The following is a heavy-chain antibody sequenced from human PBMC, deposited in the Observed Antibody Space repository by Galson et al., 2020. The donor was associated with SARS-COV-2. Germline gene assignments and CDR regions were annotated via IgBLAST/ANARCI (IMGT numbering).Heavy chain of an antibody. Sequence: ASETLSLTCTVSGGSISSGGYYWSWIRQHPGKGLEWIGYIYYSGSTYYNPSLKSRVTISVDTSKNQFSLKLSSVTAADTAVYYCARGFWWFGEYYYFDYWGQGTLVTVSS. CDR1: GGSISSGGYY. CDR2: IYYSGST. CDR3: ARGFWWFGEYYYFDY. J-gene: IGHJ4*02. D-gene: IGHD3-10*01. V-gene: IGHV4-31*03.